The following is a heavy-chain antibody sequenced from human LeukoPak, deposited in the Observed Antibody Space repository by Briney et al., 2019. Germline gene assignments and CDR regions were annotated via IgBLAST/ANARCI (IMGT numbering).Heavy chain of an antibody. J-gene: IGHJ5*02. V-gene: IGHV3-74*01. CDR3: VRGGPSTWS. Sequence: GGSLRLSCAASGFTFKLYWMHWVRQVPGKRPVWVSRINDDGSDTIYADSVRGRFTISRDDAKNTVYLQMNNLRAEDTAVYYCVRGGPSTWSWGQGTLVTVCS. D-gene: IGHD2-15*01. CDR2: INDDGSDT. CDR1: GFTFKLYW.